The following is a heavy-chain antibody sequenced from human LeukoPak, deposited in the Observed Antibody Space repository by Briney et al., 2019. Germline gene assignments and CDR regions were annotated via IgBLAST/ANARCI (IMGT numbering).Heavy chain of an antibody. Sequence: ASVKVSCKASGYTFTTYYIRWVRQAPGQGLEWMGIIIPSGGSTSYAQKFQGRVTMTRDTSTSTVYMELSSLRSEDTAVYYCARDGYTYGFDYWGQGTLVTVSS. CDR1: GYTFTTYY. V-gene: IGHV1-46*01. D-gene: IGHD5-18*01. CDR3: ARDGYTYGFDY. CDR2: IIPSGGST. J-gene: IGHJ4*02.